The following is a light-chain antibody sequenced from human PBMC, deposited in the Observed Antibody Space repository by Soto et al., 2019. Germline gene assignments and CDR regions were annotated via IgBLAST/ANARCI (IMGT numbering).Light chain of an antibody. CDR3: QQYGSSPRT. CDR2: DAS. J-gene: IGKJ5*01. Sequence: DIVLTQSPGTLSLSPGERATLSCRASQSVSSSFLAWFQQKPGQAPRLLIYDASSRATGIPDRFSGSGSGTDFSLTISRLEPEDLAVYYCQQYGSSPRTFGQGTRLEIK. V-gene: IGKV3-20*01. CDR1: QSVSSSF.